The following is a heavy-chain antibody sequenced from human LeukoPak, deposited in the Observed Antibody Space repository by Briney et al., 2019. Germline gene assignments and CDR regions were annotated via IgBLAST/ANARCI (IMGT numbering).Heavy chain of an antibody. D-gene: IGHD3-16*02. CDR2: INTNTGNP. CDR1: GYSFTSYG. J-gene: IGHJ4*02. CDR3: ARGFDDYVWGSYRYIPAYFDY. Sequence: ASVKVSCKTSGYSFTSYGISWVRQAPGQGLEWMGWINTNTGNPTYAQGFTGRFVFSLDTSVSTAYLQISSLKAEDTAVYYCARGFDDYVWGSYRYIPAYFDYWGQGTLVAVSS. V-gene: IGHV7-4-1*02.